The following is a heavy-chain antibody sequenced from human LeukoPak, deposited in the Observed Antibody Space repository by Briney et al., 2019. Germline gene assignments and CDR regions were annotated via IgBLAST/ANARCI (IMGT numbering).Heavy chain of an antibody. CDR2: ISAYNGNT. Sequence: ASVKVSCKASGYTFTSYGISWVRQAPGQGLEWMGWISAYNGNTNYAQKLQGRVTMTTDTSTSTAYMELRSLRSDDTAVYYCAKNTATGYPQYNWFDSWGQGTLVTVSS. J-gene: IGHJ5*01. D-gene: IGHD3-9*01. CDR3: AKNTATGYPQYNWFDS. V-gene: IGHV1-18*01. CDR1: GYTFTSYG.